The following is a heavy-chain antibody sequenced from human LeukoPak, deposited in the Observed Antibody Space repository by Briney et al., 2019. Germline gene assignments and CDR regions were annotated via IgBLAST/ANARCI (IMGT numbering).Heavy chain of an antibody. CDR1: GYTFTSYD. Sequence: ASVTVSCKASGYTFTSYDINWVRQAPGQGLEWMGWMNPNSGNTGYAQNFQGRVTMTRTTSISTAYMELSSLRSEDTAVYYCARGDSVVVVPAAPSGAFDIWGQGTMVTVSS. CDR2: MNPNSGNT. V-gene: IGHV1-8*01. CDR3: ARGDSVVVVPAAPSGAFDI. J-gene: IGHJ3*02. D-gene: IGHD2-2*01.